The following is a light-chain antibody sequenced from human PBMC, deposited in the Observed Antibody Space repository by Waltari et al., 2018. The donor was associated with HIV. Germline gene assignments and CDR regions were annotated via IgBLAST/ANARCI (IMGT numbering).Light chain of an antibody. CDR3: SSYTSSNTHVV. Sequence: QSALTQPASVSGSPGRSITISCTGTSSDVGTYNYVSWYQQNPGKAPKLMIYGVSNRPSGVSNRFSGSKSGNTASLTISGLQAEDEAYYYCSSYTSSNTHVVFGGGTKLTVL. J-gene: IGLJ2*01. CDR2: GVS. CDR1: SSDVGTYNY. V-gene: IGLV2-14*01.